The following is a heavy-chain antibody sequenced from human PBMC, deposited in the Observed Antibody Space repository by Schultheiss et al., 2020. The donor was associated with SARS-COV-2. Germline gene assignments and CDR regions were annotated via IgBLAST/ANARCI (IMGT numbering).Heavy chain of an antibody. D-gene: IGHD2-8*01. CDR2: IYYSGST. Sequence: SETLSLTCAVYGGSFSGYYWSWIRQPPGKGLEWIGYIYYSGSTYYNPSLKSRVTISVDTSKNQFSLKLSSVTAADTAIYYCARGWRDCINGLCGSYWFDPWGQGTLVTVSS. CDR3: ARGWRDCINGLCGSYWFDP. V-gene: IGHV4-34*01. J-gene: IGHJ5*02. CDR1: GGSFSGYY.